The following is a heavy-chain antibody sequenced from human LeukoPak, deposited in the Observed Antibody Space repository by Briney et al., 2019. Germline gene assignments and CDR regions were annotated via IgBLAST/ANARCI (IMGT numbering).Heavy chain of an antibody. Sequence: SETPSLSCSVSGGSISSYFWSWIRQAPGKGLERVGYALYTGSTEYNPALKSRVTISLDTSNNQFSLRLSSVTAADTAVYYCAGDNGYSYGIDYWGQGRLVTVSS. D-gene: IGHD5-18*01. CDR2: ALYTGST. J-gene: IGHJ4*02. CDR3: AGDNGYSYGIDY. V-gene: IGHV4-59*01. CDR1: GGSISSYF.